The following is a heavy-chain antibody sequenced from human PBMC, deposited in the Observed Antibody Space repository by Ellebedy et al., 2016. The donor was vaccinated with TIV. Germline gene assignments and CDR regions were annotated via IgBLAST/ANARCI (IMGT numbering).Heavy chain of an antibody. CDR3: ARIDPWQPVDN. D-gene: IGHD2-21*01. J-gene: IGHJ4*02. V-gene: IGHV4-39*01. CDR2: VYYSGSP. CDR1: GGSVSSTRYY. Sequence: MPSETLSLTCSVSGGSVSSTRYYWAWIRQPPGKGLEYIGSVYYSGSPYYHPSFKRRVTLSVDTSKDQFSLNLRTVTAADTAVYYCARIDPWQPVDNWGQGILVSVSS.